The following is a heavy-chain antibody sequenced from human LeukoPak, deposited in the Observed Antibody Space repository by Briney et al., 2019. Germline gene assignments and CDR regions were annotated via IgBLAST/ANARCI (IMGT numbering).Heavy chain of an antibody. CDR2: INPNSGGT. CDR1: GYTFTDYY. J-gene: IGHJ3*01. V-gene: IGHV1-2*02. Sequence: ASVKISCKASGYTFTDYYMHWVRQAPGQGLEWMGWINPNSGGTNYAQKSQGRVTMTRDTSISTAYMELSRLRSDDTAVYYCARYYYDTSSVFDVWGQGTRVTVSS. D-gene: IGHD3-22*01. CDR3: ARYYYDTSSVFDV.